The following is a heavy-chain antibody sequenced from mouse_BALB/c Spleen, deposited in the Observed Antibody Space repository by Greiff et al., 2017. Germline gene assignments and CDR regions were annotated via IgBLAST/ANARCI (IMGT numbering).Heavy chain of an antibody. CDR2: ISSGGSYT. V-gene: IGHV5-9-4*01. D-gene: IGHD2-2*01. Sequence: EVQGVESGGGLVKPGGSLKLSCAASGFTFSSYAMSWVRQSPEKRLEWVAEISSGGSYTYYPDTVTGRFTISRDNAKNTLYLEMSSLRSEDTAMYYCASIYYGYDDVFAYWGQGTLVTVSA. CDR3: ASIYYGYDDVFAY. CDR1: GFTFSSYA. J-gene: IGHJ3*01.